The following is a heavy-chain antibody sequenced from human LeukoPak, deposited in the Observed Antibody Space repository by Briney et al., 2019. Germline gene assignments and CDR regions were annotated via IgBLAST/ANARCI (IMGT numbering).Heavy chain of an antibody. Sequence: ASVRVSCKVSGSALSKISIDWVRQAPGTGLEWMGTVGHEDGTTIHAQKFQGRFNMTVDTATDTAYMEMSSLMSEDTAIYYCATGAIVFDFWGQGTLVTVSS. D-gene: IGHD3-22*01. CDR3: ATGAIVFDF. CDR1: GSALSKIS. V-gene: IGHV1-24*01. CDR2: VGHEDGTT. J-gene: IGHJ4*02.